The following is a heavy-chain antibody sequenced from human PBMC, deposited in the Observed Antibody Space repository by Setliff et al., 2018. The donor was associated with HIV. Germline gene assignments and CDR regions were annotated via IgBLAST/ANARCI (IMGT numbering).Heavy chain of an antibody. CDR2: INAGNGNT. J-gene: IGHJ6*02. Sequence: GASVKVSCKASGYTFTSYAMHWVRQAPGQRLEWMGWINAGNGNTKYSQKFQGRVTITRDTSASTAYMELGSLRSEDTAVYYCARLNRWSIAVAGTHLYYYGMDVWGQGTTVTVS. CDR1: GYTFTSYA. V-gene: IGHV1-3*01. D-gene: IGHD6-19*01. CDR3: ARLNRWSIAVAGTHLYYYGMDV.